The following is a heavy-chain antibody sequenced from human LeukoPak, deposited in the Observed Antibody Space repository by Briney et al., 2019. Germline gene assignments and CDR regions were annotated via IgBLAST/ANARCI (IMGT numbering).Heavy chain of an antibody. V-gene: IGHV3-11*04. Sequence: PGGSLRLSCAASGFTFSDYYMSWIRQAPGKGLEWLSYISSSGTTIYYADSVKGRLTISRDNAKNSLYLQMNSLRAEGTAVYYCARDFGRWFIDYWGQGTLVTVSS. CDR1: GFTFSDYY. D-gene: IGHD4-23*01. CDR2: ISSSGTTI. J-gene: IGHJ4*02. CDR3: ARDFGRWFIDY.